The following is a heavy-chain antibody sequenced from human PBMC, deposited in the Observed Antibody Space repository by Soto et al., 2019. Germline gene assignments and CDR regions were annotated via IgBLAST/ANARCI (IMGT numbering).Heavy chain of an antibody. CDR1: GGSSSGYY. V-gene: IGHV4-34*01. J-gene: IGHJ5*02. D-gene: IGHD3-16*01. CDR2: INHSGST. CDR3: AREAHDYHLSWFDP. Sequence: PSETLSLTCAVYGGSSSGYYWSWIRQPPGKGLEWIGEINHSGSTNYNPSLKSRVAISVDTSKNQFSLKLSSVTAADTAVYYCAREAHDYHLSWFDPWGQGTLVTVSS.